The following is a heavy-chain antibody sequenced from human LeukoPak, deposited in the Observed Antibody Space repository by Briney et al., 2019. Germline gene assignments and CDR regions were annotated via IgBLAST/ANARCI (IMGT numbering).Heavy chain of an antibody. V-gene: IGHV3-48*04. Sequence: GGSLRLSCAASGFTFSSYSMIWVRQAPGKGLQWVSYISSDSSTISYADSVKGRFTISRDDAKNSLFLQMNSLRAEDTAVYYCARDPGYYFDYWGQGTLVTVSS. CDR3: ARDPGYYFDY. CDR1: GFTFSSYS. J-gene: IGHJ4*02. CDR2: ISSDSSTI.